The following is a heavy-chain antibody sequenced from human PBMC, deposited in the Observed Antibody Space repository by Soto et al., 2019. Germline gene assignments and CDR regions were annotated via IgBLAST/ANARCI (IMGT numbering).Heavy chain of an antibody. CDR3: ARDPSYYGMDV. CDR1: GYAFTSYP. J-gene: IGHJ6*02. Sequence: NVYWKAAGYAFTSYPMHWVRQAHGQRLEWMGWINAGNGNTKYSQRFQGRVTITRDTSASTAYMELSSLRSEDTAVYYCARDPSYYGMDVWGQGTTVTVSS. CDR2: INAGNGNT. V-gene: IGHV1-3*01.